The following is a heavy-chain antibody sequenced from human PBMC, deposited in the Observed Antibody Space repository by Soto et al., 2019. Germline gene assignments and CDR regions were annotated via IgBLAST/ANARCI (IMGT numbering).Heavy chain of an antibody. CDR2: IIPSVWIT. Sequence: QVRLVQSGAEVKKPGSSVKVSCQASGDTFRTHTITWVRQAPGQGPAWVGRIIPSVWITTYAKKLQGRVTINADKVTSTADMELRDLRFEDTAIYYCGRDQYCEIDKCFGYGDGWGGGTSGTVSS. CDR3: GRDQYCEIDKCFGYGDG. J-gene: IGHJ6*04. CDR1: GDTFRTHT. V-gene: IGHV1-69*08. D-gene: IGHD5-18*01.